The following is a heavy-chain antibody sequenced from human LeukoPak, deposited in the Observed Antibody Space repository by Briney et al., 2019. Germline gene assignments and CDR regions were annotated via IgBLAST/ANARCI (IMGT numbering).Heavy chain of an antibody. D-gene: IGHD3-10*02. CDR3: AELGITMIGGV. J-gene: IGHJ6*04. CDR2: ISSSGSTI. V-gene: IGHV3-48*03. Sequence: GGSLRLSCAASGFTFSSYAMSWVRQAPGKGLEWVSYISSSGSTIYYADSVKGRLTISRDNAKNSLYLQMNSLRAEDTAVYYCAELGITMIGGVWGKGTTVTISS. CDR1: GFTFSSYA.